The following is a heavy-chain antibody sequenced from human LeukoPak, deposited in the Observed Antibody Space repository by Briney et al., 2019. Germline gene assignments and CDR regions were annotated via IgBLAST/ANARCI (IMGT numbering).Heavy chain of an antibody. CDR2: IYRSGST. J-gene: IGHJ5*02. Sequence: SGTLSLTCAVSGGSISSSNWWSWVRQPPGKGLEWIGEIYRSGSTNYNPSLKSRVTISVDKSKNQFSLKLSSVTAADTAVYYCARVGYCSGGSCYAGFGWFDPWGQGTLVTVSS. CDR1: GGSISSSNW. D-gene: IGHD2-15*01. CDR3: ARVGYCSGGSCYAGFGWFDP. V-gene: IGHV4-4*02.